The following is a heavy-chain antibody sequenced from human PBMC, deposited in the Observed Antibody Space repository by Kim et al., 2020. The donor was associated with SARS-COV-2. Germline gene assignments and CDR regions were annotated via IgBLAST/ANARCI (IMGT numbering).Heavy chain of an antibody. CDR3: AKWRSGWYFAGSYYIDY. V-gene: IGHV3-23*01. Sequence: GGSLRLSCAASGFTFSSYAMSWVRQAPGKGLEWVSAISGSGGSTYYADSVKGRFTISRDNSKNTLYLQMNSLRAEDTAVYYCAKWRSGWYFAGSYYIDYWGQGTLVTVSS. D-gene: IGHD6-19*01. CDR2: ISGSGGST. J-gene: IGHJ4*02. CDR1: GFTFSSYA.